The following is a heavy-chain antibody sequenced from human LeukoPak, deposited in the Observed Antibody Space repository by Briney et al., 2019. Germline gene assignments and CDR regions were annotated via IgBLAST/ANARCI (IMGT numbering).Heavy chain of an antibody. V-gene: IGHV4-59*01. CDR2: IYYSGST. J-gene: IGHJ4*02. CDR3: AVYSGYGYFDY. CDR1: GGSISSYY. Sequence: SDTLSLTCTVSGGSISSYYWSWIRQPPGKGLEWIGYIYYSGSTNYNPSLKSRVTISVDTSKNQFSLKLSSVTAADTAVYYCAVYSGYGYFDYWGQGTLVTVSS. D-gene: IGHD5-12*01.